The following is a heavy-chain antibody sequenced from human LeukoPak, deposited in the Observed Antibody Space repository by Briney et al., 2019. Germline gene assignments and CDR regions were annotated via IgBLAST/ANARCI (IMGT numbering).Heavy chain of an antibody. CDR2: IRYDGSNK. V-gene: IGHV3-30*02. CDR3: AAGANYIAVADPSDY. CDR1: GFTFSSYG. D-gene: IGHD6-19*01. Sequence: GGSLRLSCAASGFTFSSYGMHWVRQAPGKGLEWVAFIRYDGSNKYYADSVKGRFTISRDNSKNTLYLQMNSLRAEDTAVYYCAAGANYIAVADPSDYWGQGTLVTVSS. J-gene: IGHJ4*02.